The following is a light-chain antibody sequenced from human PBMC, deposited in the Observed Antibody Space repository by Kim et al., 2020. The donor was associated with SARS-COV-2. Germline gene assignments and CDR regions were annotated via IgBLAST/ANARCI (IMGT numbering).Light chain of an antibody. CDR2: RNN. V-gene: IGLV10-54*01. CDR1: SNDVGNQG. J-gene: IGLJ3*02. CDR3: TAWDFSLSGWV. Sequence: PTATLSCPGNSNDVGNQGAAWLQQPQGHPPKLLFYRNNDRASGISERLSASRSGNTASLTITGLQPEDEADYYCTAWDFSLSGWVFGGGTQLTVL.